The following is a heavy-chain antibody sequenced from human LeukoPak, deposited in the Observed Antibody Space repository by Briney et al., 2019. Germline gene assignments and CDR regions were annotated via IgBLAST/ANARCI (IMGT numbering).Heavy chain of an antibody. V-gene: IGHV3-74*01. J-gene: IGHJ4*02. CDR1: GFTFSRYW. CDR2: IDNDEKIT. CDR3: AGDTIAAPGDFDY. Sequence: PGGSLRLSCAASGFTFSRYWMPWVRQAPGKGLVWVSLIDNDEKITTYADSVKGRFTISRDNAKNTLYLQMNSLRADDTAVYYCAGDTIAAPGDFDYWGQGTLVTVSS. D-gene: IGHD6-13*01.